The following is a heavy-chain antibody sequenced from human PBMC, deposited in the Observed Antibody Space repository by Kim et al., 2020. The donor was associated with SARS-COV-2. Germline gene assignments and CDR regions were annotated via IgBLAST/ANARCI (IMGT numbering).Heavy chain of an antibody. V-gene: IGHV4-59*13. CDR3: ARQHCSSTSCYSGGFDP. Sequence: SETLSLTCTVSGGSISSYYWSWIRQPPGKGLEWIGYIYYSGSTNYNPSLKSRVTISVDTSKNQFSLKLSSVTAADTAVYYCARQHCSSTSCYSGGFDPWGQGTLVTVSS. J-gene: IGHJ5*02. CDR2: IYYSGST. CDR1: GGSISSYY. D-gene: IGHD2-2*01.